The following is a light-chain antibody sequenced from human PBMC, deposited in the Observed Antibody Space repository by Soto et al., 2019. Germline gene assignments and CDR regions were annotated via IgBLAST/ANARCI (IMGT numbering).Light chain of an antibody. CDR2: GVS. J-gene: IGKJ4*01. V-gene: IGKV3-20*01. Sequence: EIVLTQSPGTLSLSPGERATLSCRASQSVSSTSLAWYQQKPGQPPRLLIYGVSTRATGIPDRFSGSGSGTDFTLTIGRLEPGDFAVYFCQQYGSSPPGLTFGGGTKVEIK. CDR3: QQYGSSPPGLT. CDR1: QSVSSTS.